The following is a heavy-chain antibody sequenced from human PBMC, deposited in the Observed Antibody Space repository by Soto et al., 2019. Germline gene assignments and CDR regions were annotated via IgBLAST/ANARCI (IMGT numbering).Heavy chain of an antibody. CDR3: ARHRRSSGPLDY. Sequence: GASVTVSCKASVGTFSSYTISWVRQAPGQGLEWMGRIIPILGIANYAQKFQGRVTITADKSTSTAYMELSSLRSEDTAMYYCARHRRSSGPLDYWGQGTLVTVSS. J-gene: IGHJ4*02. V-gene: IGHV1-69*02. D-gene: IGHD6-19*01. CDR2: IIPILGIA. CDR1: VGTFSSYT.